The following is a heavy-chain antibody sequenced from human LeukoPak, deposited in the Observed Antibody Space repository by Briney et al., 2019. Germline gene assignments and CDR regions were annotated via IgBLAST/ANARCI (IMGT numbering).Heavy chain of an antibody. D-gene: IGHD3-22*01. CDR2: IIPILNVA. Sequence: ASVKVSCKASGGSFTSYVITWVRQAPGQGLEWMGRIIPILNVANFAQKFQGRVTITADKSTNTAHMELSSLRSEDTAVYYCTREGVYSPDGSGYHRDAFDIWGQGTVVTVSS. J-gene: IGHJ3*02. CDR1: GGSFTSYV. CDR3: TREGVYSPDGSGYHRDAFDI. V-gene: IGHV1-69*04.